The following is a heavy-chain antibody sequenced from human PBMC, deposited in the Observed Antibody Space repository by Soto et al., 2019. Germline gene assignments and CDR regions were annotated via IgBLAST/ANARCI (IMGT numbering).Heavy chain of an antibody. Sequence: PGGSLRLSCSASGLSFSDHYIDWVGPAPGQGLEWVGRSRNQGNSYSTEYAASVKGRFTISRDDSRNSLYLQMNSLKTDEMAVYYRFTPSWPESRRRGDSPASGFWGQGTLVTVS. CDR2: SRNQGNSYST. CDR1: GLSFSDHY. V-gene: IGHV3-72*01. CDR3: FTPSWPESRRRGDSPASGF. D-gene: IGHD2-21*01. J-gene: IGHJ4*02.